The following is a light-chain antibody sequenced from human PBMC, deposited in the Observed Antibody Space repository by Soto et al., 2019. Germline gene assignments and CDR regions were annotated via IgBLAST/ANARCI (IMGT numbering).Light chain of an antibody. CDR2: LNSDGSH. J-gene: IGLJ3*02. Sequence: QPVLTQSPSASASLGASVKLTCTLSSGHSSYAIAWHQQQPEKGPRYLMKLNSDGSHSKGGGIPDRFAGSSSGAERYRTSSSLQSEDGADYYGQTWGTGIGGVFGGGTTLTVL. V-gene: IGLV4-69*01. CDR3: QTWGTGIGGV. CDR1: SGHSSYA.